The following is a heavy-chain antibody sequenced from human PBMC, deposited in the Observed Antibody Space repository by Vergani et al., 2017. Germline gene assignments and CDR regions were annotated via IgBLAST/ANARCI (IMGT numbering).Heavy chain of an antibody. CDR3: ARSIHLNGARFSV. CDR1: GGSFSGYY. D-gene: IGHD1-1*01. V-gene: IGHV4-34*01. CDR2: INHSGST. J-gene: IGHJ3*01. Sequence: QVQLQQWGAGLLKPSETLSLTCAVYGGSFSGYYWSWIRQPPGKGLEWSGEINHSGSTNYNPSLKSRVTISVDTSKNQFSLKLSSVTAADTAVYYCARSIHLNGARFSVWGQGTMVTVSS.